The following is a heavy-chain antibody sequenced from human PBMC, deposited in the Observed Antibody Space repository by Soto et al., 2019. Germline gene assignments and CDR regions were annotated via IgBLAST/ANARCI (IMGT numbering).Heavy chain of an antibody. J-gene: IGHJ6*02. CDR2: VSPIGTP. CDR3: ARDRGSYGMDV. V-gene: IGHV4-31*03. Sequence: QVQLQESGPGLVKPSQTLSLTCTVSGDSVSGGYYWSWVRQRPRKGLEWIGYVSPIGTPYYSPSLNGRVSISIDTSKNHLSLEVRSVTAADTAVYYCARDRGSYGMDVWGQGTTVTVSS. CDR1: GDSVSGGYY.